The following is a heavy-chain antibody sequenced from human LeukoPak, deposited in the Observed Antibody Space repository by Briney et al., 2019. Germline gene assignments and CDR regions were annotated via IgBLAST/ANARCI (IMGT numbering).Heavy chain of an antibody. V-gene: IGHV1-69*13. J-gene: IGHJ6*02. CDR1: GGTFSSYA. CDR2: IIPIFGTA. Sequence: SVKVSCKASGGTFSSYAISWVRQAPGQGLEWMGGIIPIFGTANYAQKFQGRVTITADESTSTAYMELGSLRSEDTAVYYCAREDIVVVVAATYYYYYGMDVWGQGTTVTVSS. D-gene: IGHD2-15*01. CDR3: AREDIVVVVAATYYYYYGMDV.